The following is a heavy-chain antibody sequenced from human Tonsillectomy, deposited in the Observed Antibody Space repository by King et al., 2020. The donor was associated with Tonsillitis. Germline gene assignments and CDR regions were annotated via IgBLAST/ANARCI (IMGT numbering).Heavy chain of an antibody. CDR2: IRNTARGGTT. V-gene: IGHV3-15*01. J-gene: IGHJ4*02. Sequence: VQLVESGGGLVKPGGSLRLSCEASGFTLSDAWMSWVRQAPGKGLEWVGRIRNTARGGTTDYAAPVKGRFTISRDDSNNNLYLQLNNLKTEDTAVYYCTAEGYSYGFHSLDSWGQGTQVTVSS. CDR3: TAEGYSYGFHSLDS. CDR1: GFTLSDAW. D-gene: IGHD5-18*01.